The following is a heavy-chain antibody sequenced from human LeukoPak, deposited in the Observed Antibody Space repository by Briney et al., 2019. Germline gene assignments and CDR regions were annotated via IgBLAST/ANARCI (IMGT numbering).Heavy chain of an antibody. CDR3: ARNPAPWEQQLGKFWFDP. CDR2: ISSSSSYI. Sequence: GGSLRLSCAAYGFTFSSYSMNWVRQAPGKGLEWVSSISSSSSYIYYADSVKGRFTISRDNAKNSLYLQMNSLRAEDTAVYYCARNPAPWEQQLGKFWFDPWGQGTLVTVSS. J-gene: IGHJ5*02. V-gene: IGHV3-21*01. CDR1: GFTFSSYS. D-gene: IGHD6-13*01.